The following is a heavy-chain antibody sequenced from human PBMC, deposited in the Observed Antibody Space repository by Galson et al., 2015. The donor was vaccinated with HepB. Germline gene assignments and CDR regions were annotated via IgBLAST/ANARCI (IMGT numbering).Heavy chain of an antibody. CDR2: INHDGST. J-gene: IGHJ4*01. CDR1: GGSFNIFY. CDR3: ARGSSIGPYSYGYRSFDY. D-gene: IGHD3-16*01. Sequence: LSLTCAVYGGSFNIFYWSWIRQSPGKGLEWIGEINHDGSTKYNASLKSRVTISVDTSKSQFSLKLTSVTAADTAVYYCARGSSIGPYSYGYRSFDYWGHGTLVTVSS. V-gene: IGHV4-34*01.